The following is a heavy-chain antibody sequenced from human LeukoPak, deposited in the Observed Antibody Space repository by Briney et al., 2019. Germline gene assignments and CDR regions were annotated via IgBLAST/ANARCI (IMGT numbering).Heavy chain of an antibody. V-gene: IGHV1-46*01. J-gene: IGHJ3*02. Sequence: ASVKVSCKASGYTFTSYYMHWVRQAPGQGLEWMGIINPSGGSTSYAQKFQGRVAMTRDTSMSTVYMELSNLRSEDTAVYYCARMRGDAFDIWGQGTMVTVSS. CDR1: GYTFTSYY. CDR2: INPSGGST. D-gene: IGHD3-10*01. CDR3: ARMRGDAFDI.